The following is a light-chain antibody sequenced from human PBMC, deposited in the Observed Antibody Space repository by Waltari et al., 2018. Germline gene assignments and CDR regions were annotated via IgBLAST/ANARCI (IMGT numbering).Light chain of an antibody. Sequence: DIQMTQSQSAMSASVGDRVSITCRAGQGISNYLAWYQQKPGKVPKRLIYGASSWQGGVPSMFSGSGSGTAFTLTICSLQPEDFATYYCLQHRTYPLPFGGGPTVELK. V-gene: IGKV1-17*03. J-gene: IGKJ4*01. CDR2: GAS. CDR3: LQHRTYPLP. CDR1: QGISNY.